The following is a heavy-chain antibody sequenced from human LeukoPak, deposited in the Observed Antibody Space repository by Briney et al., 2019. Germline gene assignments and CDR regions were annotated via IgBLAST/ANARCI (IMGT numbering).Heavy chain of an antibody. D-gene: IGHD6-13*01. Sequence: GGSLRLSCAASGFTFSSYAMSWVRQAPGKGLEWVSAISGSGGNTYYADSVRGRFTISRDNSKNTLYLQMNSLRAEDTDVYYCARDTRSSTWHAAPTVDYYYYGMDVWGQGTTVTVSS. CDR3: ARDTRSSTWHAAPTVDYYYYGMDV. CDR2: ISGSGGNT. V-gene: IGHV3-23*01. CDR1: GFTFSSYA. J-gene: IGHJ6*02.